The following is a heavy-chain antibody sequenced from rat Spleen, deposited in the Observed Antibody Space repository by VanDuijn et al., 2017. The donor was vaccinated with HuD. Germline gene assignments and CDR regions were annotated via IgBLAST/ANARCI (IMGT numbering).Heavy chain of an antibody. CDR1: GFTFSDYF. CDR2: ISYDGSST. CDR3: ATVTTQLDY. V-gene: IGHV5-29*01. D-gene: IGHD1-10*01. J-gene: IGHJ2*01. Sequence: EVQLVESDGGLVQPGRSLKLSCAASGFTFSDYFMAWVRQAPAKGLEWVATISYDGSSTYYRDSVKGRFTISRDNAKSTLYLQMDSLRSEDTATYYCATVTTQLDYWGQGVMVTVSS.